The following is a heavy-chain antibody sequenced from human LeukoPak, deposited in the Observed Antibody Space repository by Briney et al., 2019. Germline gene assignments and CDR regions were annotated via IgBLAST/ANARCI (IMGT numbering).Heavy chain of an antibody. CDR2: IYTSGST. CDR1: GNSFGDYY. CDR3: TRDTGTTGEVKFDP. J-gene: IGHJ5*02. D-gene: IGHD4-17*01. V-gene: IGHV4-4*07. Sequence: SETLSLTCTVSGNSFGDYYWSWIRQPAGKGLAWIARIYTSGSTTYNPSLKSRVTMSVDTSKSQFSLNLMSVTAADTAVYYCTRDTGTTGEVKFDPWGQGTLVTVSS.